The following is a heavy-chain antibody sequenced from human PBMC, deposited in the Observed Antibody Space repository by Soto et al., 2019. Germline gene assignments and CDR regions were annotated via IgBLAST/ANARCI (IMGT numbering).Heavy chain of an antibody. CDR1: GFTFSSYA. Sequence: GGSLRLSCAASGFTFSSYAMSWVRQAPGKGLEWVSAISGSGNSTYYADSVKGRFTSSRDNAKNSLYLQMNSLRAEDTAVYYCARAPHDYGDYFLFYFDYWGPGTLVTVSS. J-gene: IGHJ4*02. CDR2: ISGSGNST. V-gene: IGHV3-23*01. CDR3: ARAPHDYGDYFLFYFDY. D-gene: IGHD4-17*01.